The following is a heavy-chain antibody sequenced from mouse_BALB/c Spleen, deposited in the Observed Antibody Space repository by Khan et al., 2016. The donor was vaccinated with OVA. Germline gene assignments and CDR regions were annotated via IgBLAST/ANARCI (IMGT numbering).Heavy chain of an antibody. V-gene: IGHV3-2*02. CDR2: ISYSGST. CDR1: GYSITSGYG. J-gene: IGHJ2*01. D-gene: IGHD1-2*01. Sequence: QLEESGPGLVKPSQSLSLTCTVTGYSITSGYGWNWIRQFPGNKLEWMGYISYSGSTNYNPSLKSRISITRDTSKNQFFLQWNSVTTEDTATXYCARTARIKYWGQGTTLTVSS. CDR3: ARTARIKY.